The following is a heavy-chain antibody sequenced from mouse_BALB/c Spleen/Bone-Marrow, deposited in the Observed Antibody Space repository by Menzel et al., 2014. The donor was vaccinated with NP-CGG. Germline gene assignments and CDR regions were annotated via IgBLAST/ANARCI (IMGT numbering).Heavy chain of an antibody. CDR2: IRSKINKYAT. Sequence: EVQLQESGGGMVQPKGSLKLSCAASGFTLNTYAMHWVCQAPGKGLEWVARIRSKINKYATYYADSVKDRFTISRDDSQDMLYLQMNNLKTEDTGMYYCVRENYNPYAMDYCGRGTSVTVSS. V-gene: IGHV10-3*03. J-gene: IGHJ4*01. CDR3: VRENYNPYAMDY. D-gene: IGHD1-3*01. CDR1: GFTLNTYA.